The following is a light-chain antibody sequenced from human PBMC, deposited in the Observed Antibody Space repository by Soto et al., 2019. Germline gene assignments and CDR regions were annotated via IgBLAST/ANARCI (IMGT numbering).Light chain of an antibody. V-gene: IGKV2-30*02. Sequence: EVVMTQSPLSLPSTLGPPASISCGSSHSLIHTDGNTYLSWFQQRPGKTPRRLIYQVSDRDSGVLDRFTVSGSETDFTLILSRLEAYDVGVYYCRQGPHWPWTFGQGTEVEIK. J-gene: IGKJ1*01. CDR2: QVS. CDR3: RQGPHWPWT. CDR1: HSLIHTDGNTY.